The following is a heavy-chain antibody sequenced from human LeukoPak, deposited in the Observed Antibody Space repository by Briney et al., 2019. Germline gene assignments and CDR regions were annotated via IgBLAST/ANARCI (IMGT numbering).Heavy chain of an antibody. CDR1: GFTVSSNY. CDR2: IYSGGST. CDR3: ARDLPPPPHYYDSSGSPQAAFDI. V-gene: IGHV3-53*01. D-gene: IGHD3-22*01. J-gene: IGHJ3*02. Sequence: GGSLRLSCAASGFTVSSNYMSWVRQAPGKGLEWVSVIYSGGSTYYADSVKGRFTISRDNSKNTLYLQMNSLRAEDTAVYYCARDLPPPPHYYDSSGSPQAAFDIWGQGTMVTVSS.